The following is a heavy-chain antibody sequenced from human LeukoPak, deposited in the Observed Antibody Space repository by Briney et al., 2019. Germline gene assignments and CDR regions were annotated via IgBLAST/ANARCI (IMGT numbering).Heavy chain of an antibody. J-gene: IGHJ4*02. CDR3: ARVTMVRGVPIFDY. Sequence: SETLSLTCTVSGGSISSYYWSWIRQLPGKGLEWIGYIYYSGSTNYNPSLKSRVTISVDTSKNQFSLKLSSVTAADTAVYYCARVTMVRGVPIFDYWGQGTLVTVSS. CDR1: GGSISSYY. V-gene: IGHV4-59*01. CDR2: IYYSGST. D-gene: IGHD3-10*01.